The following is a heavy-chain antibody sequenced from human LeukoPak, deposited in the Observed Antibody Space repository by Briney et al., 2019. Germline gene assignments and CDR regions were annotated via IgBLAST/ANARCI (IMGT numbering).Heavy chain of an antibody. CDR2: IIPIFGTA. V-gene: IGHV1-69*06. CDR1: GGTFISYA. D-gene: IGHD1-26*01. J-gene: IGHJ5*02. Sequence: SVKVSCKASGGTFISYAISWVRQAPGQGLEWMGGIIPIFGTANYAQKFQGRVTITADKSTSTAYMELSSLRSEDTAVYYCARSPVGATTSWFDPWGQGTLVTVSS. CDR3: ARSPVGATTSWFDP.